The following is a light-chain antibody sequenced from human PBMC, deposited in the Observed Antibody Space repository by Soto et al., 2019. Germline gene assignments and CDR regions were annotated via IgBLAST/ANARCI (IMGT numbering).Light chain of an antibody. J-gene: IGKJ1*01. CDR2: KAS. V-gene: IGKV1-5*03. Sequence: DIQMTQSPSTLSASVGDRVTITCRASQSISNWLAWYQQKPGKAPKLLIYKASSLESGVPSRFTGSGSGTEYTLTISSLQPDDFATYYCQQYDTSWMFGQGTKVVIK. CDR1: QSISNW. CDR3: QQYDTSWM.